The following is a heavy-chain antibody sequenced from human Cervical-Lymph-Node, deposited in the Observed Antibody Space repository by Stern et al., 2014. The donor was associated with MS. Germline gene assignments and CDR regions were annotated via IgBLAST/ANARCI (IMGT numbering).Heavy chain of an antibody. Sequence: QVTLKESGPTLVKPTQTLTLTCTFSGFSLSTSGVGVGWIRQPTGKALEWLALMYWSDDKYYSPSLKNRLTITKDTSKNQVVLTLTNMDPVDTATYYCPRALYGDYFDYWGQGSLVTVSS. CDR1: GFSLSTSGVG. CDR2: MYWSDDK. CDR3: PRALYGDYFDY. J-gene: IGHJ4*02. V-gene: IGHV2-5*01. D-gene: IGHD4-17*01.